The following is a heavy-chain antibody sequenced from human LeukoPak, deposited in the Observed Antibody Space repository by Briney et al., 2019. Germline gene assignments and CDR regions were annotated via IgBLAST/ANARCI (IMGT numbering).Heavy chain of an antibody. V-gene: IGHV4-34*01. CDR3: ARGARRIILWFGERFDP. CDR2: INHSRST. CDR1: GGSFSGYY. J-gene: IGHJ5*02. D-gene: IGHD3-10*01. Sequence: SETLSLTCAVYGGSFSGYYWSWIRQPPGKGLEWIGEINHSRSTNYNPSLKSRVTISVDTSKNQFSLKLSSVTAADTAVYCCARGARRIILWFGERFDPWGQGTLVTVSS.